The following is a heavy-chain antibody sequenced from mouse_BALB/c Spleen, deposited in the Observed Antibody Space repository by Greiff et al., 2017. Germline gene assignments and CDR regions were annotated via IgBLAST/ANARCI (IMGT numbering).Heavy chain of an antibody. J-gene: IGHJ3*01. CDR2: IDPANGNT. V-gene: IGHV14-3*02. D-gene: IGHD1-2*01. CDR3: ASLVITTATPFAY. Sequence: EVQLQQSGAELVKPGASVKLSCTASGFNIKDTYMHWVKQRPEQGLEWIGRIDPANGNTKYDPKFQGKATITADTSSNTAYLQLSSLTSEDTAVYYCASLVITTATPFAYWGQGTLVTVSA. CDR1: GFNIKDTY.